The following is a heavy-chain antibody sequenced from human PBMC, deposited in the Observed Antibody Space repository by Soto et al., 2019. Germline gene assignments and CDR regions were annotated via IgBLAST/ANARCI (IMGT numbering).Heavy chain of an antibody. D-gene: IGHD3-10*01. Sequence: EVQLLESGGGLVQPGGSLRLSCAASGFTFSTYTMSWVRQAPGKGLEWVSAIVGSGGTTYYAGAVKGRFTISRDNSKNTLDLQMNSLRAEDTAVYYCAKATLWFGEFYLDYWGQGNMVTVSS. J-gene: IGHJ4*02. CDR2: IVGSGGTT. CDR3: AKATLWFGEFYLDY. CDR1: GFTFSTYT. V-gene: IGHV3-23*01.